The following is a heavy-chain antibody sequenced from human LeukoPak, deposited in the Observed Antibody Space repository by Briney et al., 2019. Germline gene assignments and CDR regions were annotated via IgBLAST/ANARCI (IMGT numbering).Heavy chain of an antibody. CDR3: ARHFTTGSIDH. V-gene: IGHV3-30*03. D-gene: IGHD3-9*01. CDR2: ISYDGSNK. CDR1: GFTFNSFG. Sequence: GGSLRLSCAASGFTFNSFGMHWVRQAPGKGLEWVAVISYDGSNKYFADSVKGRFTISRDNSHNTLYLQMNSLRAEDTAVYYCARHFTTGSIDHWGQGNLVTVSS. J-gene: IGHJ4*02.